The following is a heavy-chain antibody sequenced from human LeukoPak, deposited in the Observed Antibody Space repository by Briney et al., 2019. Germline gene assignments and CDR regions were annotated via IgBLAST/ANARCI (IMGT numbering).Heavy chain of an antibody. CDR2: ISSSGSTI. D-gene: IGHD3-3*01. V-gene: IGHV3-48*04. CDR1: GFTFSSYG. Sequence: GGSLRLSCAASGFTFSSYGMHRVRQAPGKGLEWVSYISSSGSTIYYADSVKGRFTISRDNAKNSLYLQMNSLRAEDTAVYYCAIWSWIDTFDYWGQGTLVTVSS. CDR3: AIWSWIDTFDY. J-gene: IGHJ4*02.